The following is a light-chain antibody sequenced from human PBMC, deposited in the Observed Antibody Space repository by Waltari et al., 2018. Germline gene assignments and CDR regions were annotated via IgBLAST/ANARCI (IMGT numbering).Light chain of an antibody. J-gene: IGKJ2*01. CDR1: QSVSSN. CDR2: GAS. CDR3: QQYNNWPPMYT. Sequence: EIVMTQSPATLSVSPGERATLSCRASQSVSSNLAWYQQKPGQAPRLLIYGASTRATGTPVRFSGSGSGTEFTLTISSLQSEDFAVYYCQQYNNWPPMYTFGQGTKLEIK. V-gene: IGKV3-15*01.